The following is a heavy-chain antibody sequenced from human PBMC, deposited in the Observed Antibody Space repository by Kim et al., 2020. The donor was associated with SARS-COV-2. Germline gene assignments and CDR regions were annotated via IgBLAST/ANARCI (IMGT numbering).Heavy chain of an antibody. D-gene: IGHD5-18*01. V-gene: IGHV4-39*01. CDR3: ARADMGTPRLV. CDR2: IYYSGST. J-gene: IGHJ6*02. CDR1: GGSISSSSYY. Sequence: SETLSLTCTVSGGSISSSSYYWGWIRQPPGKGLEWIGSIYYSGSTYYNPSLKSRVTISVDTSKNQFSLKLSSVTAADTAVYYCARADMGTPRLVWGQGTPVTVSS.